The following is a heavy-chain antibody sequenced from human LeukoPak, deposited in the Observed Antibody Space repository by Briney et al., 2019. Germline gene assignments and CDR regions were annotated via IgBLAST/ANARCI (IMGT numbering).Heavy chain of an antibody. J-gene: IGHJ4*02. V-gene: IGHV1-18*01. Sequence: ASVKVSCKTCRYTLTTLGINWVRQAPGQGVEWMGWISPYNGNTNYAQKLQGRVTMTTDSSTKTAYMELRSLRSDDTAVYYCARDKGRAYSYGYVDYWGQRTLVTVS. D-gene: IGHD5-18*01. CDR1: RYTLTTLG. CDR3: ARDKGRAYSYGYVDY. CDR2: ISPYNGNT.